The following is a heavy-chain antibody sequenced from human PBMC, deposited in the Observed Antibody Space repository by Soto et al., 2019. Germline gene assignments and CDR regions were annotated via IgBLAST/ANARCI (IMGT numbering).Heavy chain of an antibody. D-gene: IGHD3-3*01. J-gene: IGHJ4*02. V-gene: IGHV3-23*01. Sequence: EVQLLESGGGLVQPGGSLRLSCAASGFTFSSYAMSWVRQAPGKGLEWVSAISGSGGSTYYADSVKGRFTIARDNSKNTLYLQMNSLRAEDTAVYYCAKDPSIFGVVITAGDYWGKGTLVTVSS. CDR1: GFTFSSYA. CDR2: ISGSGGST. CDR3: AKDPSIFGVVITAGDY.